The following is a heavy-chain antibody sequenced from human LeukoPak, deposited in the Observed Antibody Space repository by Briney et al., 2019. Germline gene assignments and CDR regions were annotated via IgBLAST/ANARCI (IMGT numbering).Heavy chain of an antibody. Sequence: GASVKVSCKASGFTFTSSAMQWVRQARGQRLEWLGWIGVGSGNTNYAQKFQERVTITRDMSTSTAYMELSSLRPEDTAVYYCAAEGDGSTNDFDYWGQGTLVTVSS. V-gene: IGHV1-58*02. CDR3: AAEGDGSTNDFDY. CDR2: IGVGSGNT. J-gene: IGHJ4*02. D-gene: IGHD5-24*01. CDR1: GFTFTSSA.